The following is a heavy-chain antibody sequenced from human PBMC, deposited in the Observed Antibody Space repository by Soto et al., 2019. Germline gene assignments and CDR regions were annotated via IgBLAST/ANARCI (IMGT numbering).Heavy chain of an antibody. Sequence: QVQLVESGGGVVQPGRSLRLSCAASGFTFSTDGMHWVRQAPGKGLEWLAVISYYGSYKYYADSVKGRFAISRDNSKNTLYLQMNTSRAEDTAVYYCAKEVHSGAIDYWGQGNLVTVSS. V-gene: IGHV3-30*18. CDR1: GFTFSTDG. CDR3: AKEVHSGAIDY. D-gene: IGHD4-17*01. CDR2: ISYYGSYK. J-gene: IGHJ4*02.